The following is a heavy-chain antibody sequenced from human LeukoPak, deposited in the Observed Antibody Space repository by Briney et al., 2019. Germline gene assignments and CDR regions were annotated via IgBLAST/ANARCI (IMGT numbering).Heavy chain of an antibody. V-gene: IGHV3-30-3*01. CDR1: GYTFTSYY. D-gene: IGHD1-26*01. Sequence: SCKASGYTFTSYYMHWVRQAPGKGLEWVAVISYDGSNNYYADSVKGRFTISRDNSRNTLYLQMNSLRAEDTAVYYCARGGSLVDPFDYWGQGTQVTVSS. J-gene: IGHJ4*02. CDR2: ISYDGSNN. CDR3: ARGGSLVDPFDY.